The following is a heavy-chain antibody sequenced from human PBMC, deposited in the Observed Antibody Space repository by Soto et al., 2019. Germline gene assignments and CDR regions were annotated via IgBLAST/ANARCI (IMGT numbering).Heavy chain of an antibody. CDR2: ISGSGDST. J-gene: IGHJ4*02. D-gene: IGHD2-2*01. CDR1: RFTFSSYA. Sequence: PGGSLRLSCAASRFTFSSYAMSWVRQAPGKGLEWVSGISGSGDSTYYAGSVKGRFTISRDNSKNTLYLQMSSLRVEDTAVYYCAKGDCSSIICYENDYWGQGTLVTVSS. V-gene: IGHV3-23*01. CDR3: AKGDCSSIICYENDY.